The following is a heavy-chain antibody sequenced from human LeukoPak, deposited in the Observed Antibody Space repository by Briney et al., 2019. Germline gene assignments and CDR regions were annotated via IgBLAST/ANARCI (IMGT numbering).Heavy chain of an antibody. CDR1: GFTFSSYA. CDR2: ISNSGGRA. Sequence: GGSLRLSCAASGFTFSSYAMSWVRQAPGKGLEWVSSISNSGGRAYYADSVKGLFTISRDNSKNTLYLQVNSLRAEDTAVYYCAKSRESDYGPRRMSMDVWGQGTTVTVSS. V-gene: IGHV3-23*01. CDR3: AKSRESDYGPRRMSMDV. D-gene: IGHD4-17*01. J-gene: IGHJ6*02.